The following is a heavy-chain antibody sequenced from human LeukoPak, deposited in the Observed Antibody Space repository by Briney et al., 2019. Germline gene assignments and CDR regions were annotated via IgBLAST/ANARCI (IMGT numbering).Heavy chain of an antibody. CDR2: ITPSGGAT. D-gene: IGHD2-15*01. CDR1: GFTVSKSW. Sequence: GGSLRLSCAASGFTVSKSWMSWVRRAPGKGLEWVSTITPSGGATYYADSVKGRFTISRDISKNTLFLQMNSLRADDTAIYYCARYCSGGGCYSGFDFWGQGTLVTVSS. CDR3: ARYCSGGGCYSGFDF. J-gene: IGHJ4*02. V-gene: IGHV3-23*01.